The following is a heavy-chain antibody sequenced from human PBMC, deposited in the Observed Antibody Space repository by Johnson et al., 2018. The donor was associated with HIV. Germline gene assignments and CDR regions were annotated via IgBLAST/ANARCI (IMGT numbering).Heavy chain of an antibody. CDR3: AKNGGVGGGSSNGAFDI. V-gene: IGHV3-66*02. D-gene: IGHD2-15*01. CDR2: IYSGGST. Sequence: EMQLVESGGGFVQPGGSLRLSCAASGFTVSSNYMSWVRQAPGKGLEWVSVIYSGGSTYYADSVKGRFTISRDNSKNTLYLQMNSLRAEDTAVYYCAKNGGVGGGSSNGAFDIWGQGTMVTVSS. J-gene: IGHJ3*02. CDR1: GFTVSSNY.